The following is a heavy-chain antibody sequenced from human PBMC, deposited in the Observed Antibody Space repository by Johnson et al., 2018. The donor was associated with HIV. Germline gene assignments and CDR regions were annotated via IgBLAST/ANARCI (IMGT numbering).Heavy chain of an antibody. CDR3: ARDYRGRTVDAFDV. Sequence: VQLVESGGGVVQPGRSLRLSCAASGFTFSSYGMHWVRQAPGKGLEWVAFIRYDGSNKYYADSVKGRFTISRDNSKNTLYLQMNSLRAGDAAVYYCARDYRGRTVDAFDVWGQGTLVIVSS. J-gene: IGHJ3*01. CDR2: IRYDGSNK. CDR1: GFTFSSYG. V-gene: IGHV3-30*02. D-gene: IGHD3-16*02.